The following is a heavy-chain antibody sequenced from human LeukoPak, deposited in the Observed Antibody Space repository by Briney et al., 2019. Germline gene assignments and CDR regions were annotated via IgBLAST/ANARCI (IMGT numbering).Heavy chain of an antibody. V-gene: IGHV2-5*01. D-gene: IGHD3-3*01. J-gene: IGHJ4*02. CDR3: AHRGVLYYFEN. CDR2: ISWNGDK. CDR1: GFSLSTNGVG. Sequence: SGPTLVKPPQTLTLTCTFSGFSLSTNGVGVGWIRQPPGKALEWLVLISWNGDKRYNPSLKTRLTVTKDASKNQVVLTMTNMDPVDTATYYCAHRGVLYYFENWGQGTLVTVSS.